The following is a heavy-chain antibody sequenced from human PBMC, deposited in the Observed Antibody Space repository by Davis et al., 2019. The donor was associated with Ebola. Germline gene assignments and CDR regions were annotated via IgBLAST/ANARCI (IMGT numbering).Heavy chain of an antibody. CDR2: INPSGGST. J-gene: IGHJ5*02. Sequence: ASVKVSCKASGYTFTSYYMHWVRQAPGQGLEWMGIINPSGGSTSYAQKFQGRVTMTRDTSTSTVYMELSSLRSEDTAVYYCARQGWSGYSLRHWLDPWGRGTLVTVSS. CDR3: ARQGWSGYSLRHWLDP. V-gene: IGHV1-46*01. CDR1: GYTFTSYY. D-gene: IGHD3-3*01.